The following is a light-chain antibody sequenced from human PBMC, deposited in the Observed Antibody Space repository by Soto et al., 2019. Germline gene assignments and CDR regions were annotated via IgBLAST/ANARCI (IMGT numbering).Light chain of an antibody. V-gene: IGKV3-20*01. CDR3: QQYGSSPLMYT. J-gene: IGKJ2*01. Sequence: EIVLTQSPGTLSLSPGERATLSCRASQSVSSTYLAWYQHQPGQAPRLLIYGASSRATGIPDRFSGSGSGTDFTLTISRLEPEDFAVYYCQQYGSSPLMYTFGEGTKLEIK. CDR1: QSVSSTY. CDR2: GAS.